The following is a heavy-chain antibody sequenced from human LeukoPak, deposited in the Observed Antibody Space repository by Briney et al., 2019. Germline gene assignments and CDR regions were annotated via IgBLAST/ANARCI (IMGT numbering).Heavy chain of an antibody. V-gene: IGHV1-69*05. Sequence: VASVKVSCKASGGTFSSYAISWVRQAPGQGLEWMGGIIPIFGTANYAQKFQGRVTITTDESTSTAYMELSSLRSEDTAVYYCATGGPYDSSGYYYVYSEVYNWFDPWGQGTLVTVSS. CDR1: GGTFSSYA. J-gene: IGHJ5*02. D-gene: IGHD3-22*01. CDR3: ATGGPYDSSGYYYVYSEVYNWFDP. CDR2: IIPIFGTA.